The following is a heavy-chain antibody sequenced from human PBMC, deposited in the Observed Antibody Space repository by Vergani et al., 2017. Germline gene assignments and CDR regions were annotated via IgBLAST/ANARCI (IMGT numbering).Heavy chain of an antibody. D-gene: IGHD3-10*01. CDR1: GGSFSGYY. V-gene: IGHV4-34*01. Sequence: QVQLQQWGAGLLKPSETLSLTCAVYGGSFSGYYWSWIRQPPGKGLEWIGEINHSGSTNYNPSLKSRVTISVDTSKNQFSLKLSSVTAADTAVHYCARANYGSGSYSGYNWFDPWGQGTLVTVSS. CDR2: INHSGST. J-gene: IGHJ5*02. CDR3: ARANYGSGSYSGYNWFDP.